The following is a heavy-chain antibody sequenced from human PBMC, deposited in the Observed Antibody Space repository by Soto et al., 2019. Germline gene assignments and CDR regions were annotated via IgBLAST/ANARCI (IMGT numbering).Heavy chain of an antibody. CDR2: LYTMGST. CDR1: GGSISGYY. CDR3: ARVRDYGLGTNRHYYGMDV. V-gene: IGHV4-4*07. Sequence: TSETLSLTCTVSGGSISGYYWSWIRQPAGKRLEWIGRLYTMGSTNYNPSLQSRVTMPVDTSKNEFSLKVSSVTAADTAVYFCARVRDYGLGTNRHYYGMDVWGQGTTVTVSS. D-gene: IGHD3-10*01. J-gene: IGHJ6*02.